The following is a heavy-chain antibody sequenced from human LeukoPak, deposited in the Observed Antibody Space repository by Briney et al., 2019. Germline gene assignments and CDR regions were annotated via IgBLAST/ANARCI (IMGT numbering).Heavy chain of an antibody. CDR1: GGSISSYY. D-gene: IGHD3-3*01. Sequence: SETLSLTCTVSGGSISSYYWSWIRQPAGKGLDWIGRIYTSGSTNYNPSLKSRVTMSVDTSNNQFSLKLSSVTAADTAVYYCARVRILTIFGVVKDGSRRTRYMDVWGKGTTVTVSS. V-gene: IGHV4-4*07. CDR2: IYTSGST. J-gene: IGHJ6*03. CDR3: ARVRILTIFGVVKDGSRRTRYMDV.